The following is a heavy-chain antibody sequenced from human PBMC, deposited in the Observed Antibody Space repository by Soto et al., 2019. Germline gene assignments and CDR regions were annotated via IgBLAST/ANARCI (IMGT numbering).Heavy chain of an antibody. J-gene: IGHJ4*02. CDR2: IDTSGHST. Sequence: GGSLRLSCEASGFVFTNFWMHWVRHVPGKGLVWVARIDTSGHSTNYAESVKGRFTISRDNAKNTVSLQINSLRVEDTGVYYCAKDSWYFDLWSQGSQVTVSS. V-gene: IGHV3-74*01. D-gene: IGHD6-13*01. CDR1: GFVFTNFW. CDR3: AKDSWYFDL.